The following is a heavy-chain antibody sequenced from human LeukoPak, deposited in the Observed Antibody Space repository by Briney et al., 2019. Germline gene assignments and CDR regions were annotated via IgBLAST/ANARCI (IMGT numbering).Heavy chain of an antibody. CDR2: IKSRTDGGIK. CDR1: GLTLSNAW. CDR3: ATGRSGYFDS. J-gene: IGHJ4*02. V-gene: IGHV3-15*01. Sequence: GGSLRLSCAASGLTLSNAWMTWVRQAPGRGLEWVARIKSRTDGGIKDYAAPVKGTFTISRDDSENTVYLQMNSLKIEDTAVYYCATGRSGYFDSWGQGTLVFVSS.